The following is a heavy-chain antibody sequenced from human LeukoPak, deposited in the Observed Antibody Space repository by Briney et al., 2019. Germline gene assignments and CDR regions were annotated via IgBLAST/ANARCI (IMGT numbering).Heavy chain of an antibody. Sequence: SETLSLTCTVSGGSISSYYWSWIGQSPGKGLEWIGYIYYSGSTNYNPSLKSRVTISVDTSKNQFSLKLSSVTAADTAVYYCASGIQYSRYYYGMDVWGQGTTVTVSS. V-gene: IGHV4-59*01. D-gene: IGHD6-6*01. CDR1: GGSISSYY. J-gene: IGHJ6*02. CDR2: IYYSGST. CDR3: ASGIQYSRYYYGMDV.